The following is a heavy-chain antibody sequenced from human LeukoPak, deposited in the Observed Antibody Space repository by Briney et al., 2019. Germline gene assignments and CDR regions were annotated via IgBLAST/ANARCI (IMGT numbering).Heavy chain of an antibody. CDR2: IRYDGSNK. V-gene: IGHV3-30*02. J-gene: IGHJ4*02. Sequence: QSGGSLRLSCAASGFTFSSYGMHWVRQAPGKGLEWVAFIRYDGSNKYYAGSVKGRFTISRDNSKNTLYLQMNSLRAEDTAVYYCAKVLSVVVAATLLDYWGQGTLVTVSS. CDR1: GFTFSSYG. D-gene: IGHD2-15*01. CDR3: AKVLSVVVAATLLDY.